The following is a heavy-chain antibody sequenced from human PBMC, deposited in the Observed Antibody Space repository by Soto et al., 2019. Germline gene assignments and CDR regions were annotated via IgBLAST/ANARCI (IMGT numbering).Heavy chain of an antibody. CDR1: GYSFTGHY. CDR3: ARDMNPYYGPGSLHGFFDY. CDR2: INPGNGDT. V-gene: IGHV1-2*02. D-gene: IGHD3-10*01. Sequence: QGRLVQSGTEVKESGSSVRVSCKASGYSFTGHYVHWMRQAPQQGLGWMGWINPGNGDTKYAQKFQCKVTMTRDTSIIPHYMALSALKSDATAVYYCARDMNPYYGPGSLHGFFDYWGQGTLVTVSA. J-gene: IGHJ4*02.